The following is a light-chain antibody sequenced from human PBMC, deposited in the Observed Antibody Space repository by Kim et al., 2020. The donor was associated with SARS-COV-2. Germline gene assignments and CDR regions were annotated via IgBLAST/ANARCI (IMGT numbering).Light chain of an antibody. J-gene: IGLJ2*01. CDR2: QDN. Sequence: SYELTQPPSVSVSPGQTASITCPGDKLGDKYACWYQQKPGQSPVLVIYQDNKRPSGIPERFSGSNSGNTATLTISGTQAMDEADYYCQAWDSSVVFGGGTQLTVL. CDR1: KLGDKY. V-gene: IGLV3-1*01. CDR3: QAWDSSVV.